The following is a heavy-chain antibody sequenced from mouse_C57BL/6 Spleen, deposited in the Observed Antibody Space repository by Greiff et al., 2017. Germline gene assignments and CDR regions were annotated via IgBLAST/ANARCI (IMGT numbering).Heavy chain of an antibody. Sequence: QVQLQQSGPELVKPGASVKISCKASGYAFSSSWMNWVKQRPGKGLEGIGRIYPGDGDTNYNGKFKGKATLTADKSSSTAYMQLSSLTSEDSAVYFCARCSNYGAMDYWGQGTSVTVSS. CDR3: ARCSNYGAMDY. CDR1: GYAFSSSW. CDR2: IYPGDGDT. V-gene: IGHV1-82*01. J-gene: IGHJ4*01. D-gene: IGHD2-5*01.